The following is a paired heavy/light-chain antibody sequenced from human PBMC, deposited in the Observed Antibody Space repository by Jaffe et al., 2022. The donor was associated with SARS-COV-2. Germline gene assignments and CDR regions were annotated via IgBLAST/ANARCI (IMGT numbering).Light chain of an antibody. Sequence: EIVLTQSPGTLSLSPGERATLSCRASQSVSSSYLAWYQQKPGQAPRLLIYGASSRATGIPDRFSGSGSGTDFTLTISRLEPEDFAVYYCQQYGSPLTFGQGTRLEIK. CDR1: QSVSSSY. CDR2: GAS. J-gene: IGKJ5*01. CDR3: QQYGSPLT. V-gene: IGKV3-20*01.
Heavy chain of an antibody. V-gene: IGHV4-59*01. J-gene: IGHJ4*02. CDR2: IYYSGST. CDR1: GGSISSYY. D-gene: IGHD2-8*01. CDR3: ARATPGGYCTNGVCSKGVYFDY. Sequence: QVQLQESGPGLVKPSETLSLTCTVSGGSISSYYWSWIRQPPGKGLEWIGYIYYSGSTNYNPSLKSRVTISVDTSKNQFSLKLSSVTAADTAVYYCARATPGGYCTNGVCSKGVYFDYWGQGTLVTVSS.